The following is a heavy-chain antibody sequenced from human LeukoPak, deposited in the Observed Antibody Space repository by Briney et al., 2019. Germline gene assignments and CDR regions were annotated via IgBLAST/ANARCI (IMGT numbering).Heavy chain of an antibody. CDR3: ARDPNGLYCTTTSCWDPADY. CDR1: GFTFSSYG. Sequence: PGGSLRLSCAASGFTFSSYGMHWVRQAPGKGLEWVAGISYEGSKKRYVDSVRGRFTISRDNAENTLYLQMDSLRTEDTAHYYCARDPNGLYCTTTSCWDPADYWGQGTLVTVSS. D-gene: IGHD2-2*01. J-gene: IGHJ4*02. V-gene: IGHV3-30*19. CDR2: ISYEGSKK.